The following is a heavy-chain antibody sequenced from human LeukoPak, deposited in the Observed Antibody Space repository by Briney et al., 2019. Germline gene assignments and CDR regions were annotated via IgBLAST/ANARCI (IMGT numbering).Heavy chain of an antibody. CDR3: ARDPVWGSYRAFDY. CDR2: ISTYNGNT. CDR1: GYNFDRYG. J-gene: IGHJ4*02. Sequence: ASVKVSCKGSGYNFDRYGVNWVRQAPGQGLEWVGWISTYNGNTFYAQKFEGRVSMTADTSTNTVYMELSSLRSEDTAVYYCARDPVWGSYRAFDYWGQGALVTVSS. D-gene: IGHD3-16*02. V-gene: IGHV1-18*04.